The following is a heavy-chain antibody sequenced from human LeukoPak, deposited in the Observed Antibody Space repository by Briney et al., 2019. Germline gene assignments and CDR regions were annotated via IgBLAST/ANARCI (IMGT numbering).Heavy chain of an antibody. D-gene: IGHD6-13*01. CDR1: GDGVSSNSAC. Sequence: SQTLSLSCAFAGDGVSSNSACWNWIRQSPSRGLEWLGRTYHTSKWYNYYAVSVKSRITINPDTSKNQFSLQLRSVTPEDTAVYYCARDLPTGAAGVTSHFDSWGQGTPVTVSA. V-gene: IGHV6-1*01. CDR3: ARDLPTGAAGVTSHFDS. J-gene: IGHJ4*02. CDR2: TYHTSKWYN.